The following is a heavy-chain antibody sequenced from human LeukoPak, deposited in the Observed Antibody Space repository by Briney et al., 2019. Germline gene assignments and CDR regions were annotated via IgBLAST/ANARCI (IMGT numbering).Heavy chain of an antibody. CDR2: ISSSSSYI. Sequence: PGGSLRLSCAASGFTFSSYSMNWVRQAPGKGLEWVSSISSSSSYIYYADSVKGRFTISRDNAKNSLYLQMNSLRAEDTAVYYCARDVAALAVNDYWGQGTLVTVSS. J-gene: IGHJ4*02. CDR3: ARDVAALAVNDY. V-gene: IGHV3-21*01. CDR1: GFTFSSYS. D-gene: IGHD6-6*01.